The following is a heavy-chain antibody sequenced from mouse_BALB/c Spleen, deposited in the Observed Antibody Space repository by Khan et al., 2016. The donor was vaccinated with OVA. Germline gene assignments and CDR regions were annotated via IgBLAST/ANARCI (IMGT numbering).Heavy chain of an antibody. CDR2: IWSDGST. CDR3: ARQPYYPYYIMDY. Sequence: QVQLKESGPGLVAPSQSLSITCTISGFSLTNYGVHWVRQPPGKGLEWLVVIWSDGSTTYDSALKSRLTISKDNSKSQVFLEMDSLQTDDTAMYYWARQPYYPYYIMDYWGQGTSVTVSS. V-gene: IGHV2-6-1*01. D-gene: IGHD2-10*01. J-gene: IGHJ4*01. CDR1: GFSLTNYG.